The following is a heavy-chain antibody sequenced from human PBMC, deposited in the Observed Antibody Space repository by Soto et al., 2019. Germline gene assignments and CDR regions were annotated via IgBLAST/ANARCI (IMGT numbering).Heavy chain of an antibody. CDR2: IYPGDSDT. D-gene: IGHD3-22*01. CDR3: AASSGYQRDAFDI. V-gene: IGHV5-51*01. J-gene: IGHJ3*02. CDR1: GYSFTSYW. Sequence: GESLKISCKGSGYSFTSYWISWVRQMPGKGLEWMGIIYPGDSDTRYSPSFQGQVTISADKSISTAYLQWSSLKASDTAMYYCAASSGYQRDAFDIWGHGTMVTVSS.